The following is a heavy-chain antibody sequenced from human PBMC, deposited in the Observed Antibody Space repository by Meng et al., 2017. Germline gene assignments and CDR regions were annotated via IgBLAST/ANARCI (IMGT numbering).Heavy chain of an antibody. V-gene: IGHV6-1*01. J-gene: IGHJ4*02. Sequence: QIPLQQSGPGLVKPSQTPSLSCAIAGSSVSSNSAAWNWIRQSPSRGLEWLGRAYYRSKWYHDYAESVKSRISIDPDTSKNQFSLQLRSVTPEDSAVYYCARGSYSFDSWGQRTLVTVSS. CDR1: GSSVSSNSAA. D-gene: IGHD1-26*01. CDR2: AYYRSKWYH. CDR3: ARGSYSFDS.